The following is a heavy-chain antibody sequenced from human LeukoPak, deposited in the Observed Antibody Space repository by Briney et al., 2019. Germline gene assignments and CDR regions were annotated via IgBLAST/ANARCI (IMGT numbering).Heavy chain of an antibody. CDR1: GGSISYY. Sequence: SETLSLTCTVPGGSISYYWGWIRQPPGKGLEWIGSIFYSGTTYYNPSLKSRVTISVDTSKNQFSLKLSSVTAADTAVYYCARHLVGYYYMDVWGKGTTVTVSS. J-gene: IGHJ6*03. D-gene: IGHD1-26*01. CDR3: ARHLVGYYYMDV. CDR2: IFYSGTT. V-gene: IGHV4-39*01.